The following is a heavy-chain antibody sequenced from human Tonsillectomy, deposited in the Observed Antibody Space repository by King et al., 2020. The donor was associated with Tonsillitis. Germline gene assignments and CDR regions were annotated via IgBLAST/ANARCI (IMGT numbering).Heavy chain of an antibody. J-gene: IGHJ4*02. Sequence: VQLVESGGGVVQPGRSLRLSCAASGFTFSDYPSHWVRQAPGKGLEWVAVISDDGTNQYYGDSVKGRFTISRDNYKNALYLQMNSLRAEDTAMYYCARDRMIFGGPLFFDSWGQGTLVTVSS. D-gene: IGHD3/OR15-3a*01. CDR2: ISDDGTNQ. V-gene: IGHV3-30-3*01. CDR3: ARDRMIFGGPLFFDS. CDR1: GFTFSDYP.